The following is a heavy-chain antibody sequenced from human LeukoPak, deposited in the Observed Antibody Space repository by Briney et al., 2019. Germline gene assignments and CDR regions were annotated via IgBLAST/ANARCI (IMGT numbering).Heavy chain of an antibody. Sequence: SETLSLTCAVYGGSFSGYYWSWIRQPPGKGLEWIGEINHSGSTDYNPSLKSRVTISVDTSKNQFSLKLSSVTAADTAVYYCASNRGGDCYRSSRPPFDYWGQGTLVTVSS. CDR2: INHSGST. CDR1: GGSFSGYY. V-gene: IGHV4-34*01. D-gene: IGHD2-21*02. CDR3: ASNRGGDCYRSSRPPFDY. J-gene: IGHJ4*02.